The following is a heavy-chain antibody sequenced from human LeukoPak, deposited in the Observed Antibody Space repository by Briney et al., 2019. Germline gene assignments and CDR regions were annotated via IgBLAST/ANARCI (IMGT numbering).Heavy chain of an antibody. CDR2: ISGSGGST. J-gene: IGHJ6*03. CDR1: GFTFSSYA. CDR3: EKDGAVGFGGPYYNMDV. Sequence: GGSLRLSCAASGFTFSSYAMSWVRQAPGKGLEWVSAISGSGGSTYYADSVKGRFTISRDNSKNTLYLQMNSLRAEDTAVYYWEKDGAVGFGGPYYNMDVWGKGTRVTVS. D-gene: IGHD3-16*01. V-gene: IGHV3-23*01.